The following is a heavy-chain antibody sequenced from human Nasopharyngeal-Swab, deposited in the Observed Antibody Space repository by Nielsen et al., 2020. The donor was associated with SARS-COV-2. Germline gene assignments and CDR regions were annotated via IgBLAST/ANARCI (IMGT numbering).Heavy chain of an antibody. V-gene: IGHV3-21*01. CDR3: ASYGSGRKRDY. CDR2: ISSSSSYI. J-gene: IGHJ4*02. Sequence: GESLKISCAASGFTFSSYSMNWVRQAPGKGLEWVSSISSSSSYIYYADSVKGRFTISRDNAKNSLYLQMNSLRAEDTAVYYCASYGSGRKRDYWGQGTLVTVSS. CDR1: GFTFSSYS. D-gene: IGHD3-10*01.